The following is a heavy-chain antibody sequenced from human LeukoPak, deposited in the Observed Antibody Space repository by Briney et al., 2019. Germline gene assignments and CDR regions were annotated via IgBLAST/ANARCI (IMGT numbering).Heavy chain of an antibody. Sequence: GGSLRISCAASGFTFSSYGMHWVRQAPGKGLEWVAVIWYDGSNKYYADSVKGRFTISRDNSKNTLYLQMNSLRAEDTAVYYCAGLPADEGFDYWGQGTLVTVSS. CDR1: GFTFSSYG. J-gene: IGHJ4*02. V-gene: IGHV3-33*01. CDR3: AGLPADEGFDY. CDR2: IWYDGSNK.